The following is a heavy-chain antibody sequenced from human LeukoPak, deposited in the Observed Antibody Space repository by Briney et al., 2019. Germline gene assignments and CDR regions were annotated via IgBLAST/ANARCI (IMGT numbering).Heavy chain of an antibody. J-gene: IGHJ4*02. CDR3: AREEQLAVDY. D-gene: IGHD6-6*01. CDR1: GYSISSGYY. V-gene: IGHV4-38-2*02. Sequence: SETLSLTCTVSGYSISSGYYWGWIRQPPGEGLEWIGSIYHSGSTYYNPSLKSRVTISVDTSKNQFSLKLSSVTAADTAVYYCAREEQLAVDYWGQGTLVTVSS. CDR2: IYHSGST.